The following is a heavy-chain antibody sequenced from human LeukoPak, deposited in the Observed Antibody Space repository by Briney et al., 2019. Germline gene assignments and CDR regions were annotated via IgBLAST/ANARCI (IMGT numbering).Heavy chain of an antibody. CDR2: IYSGGST. Sequence: PGGSLRLSCAASGFTVSSNYMSWVRQAPGKGLEWVSVIYSGGSTYYADSVKGRFTISRDNSKNMLYLQMNSLRAEDTAVYYCARENYYDNNGYYFDYWGQGTLVTVSS. D-gene: IGHD3-22*01. J-gene: IGHJ4*02. CDR1: GFTVSSNY. CDR3: ARENYYDNNGYYFDY. V-gene: IGHV3-53*01.